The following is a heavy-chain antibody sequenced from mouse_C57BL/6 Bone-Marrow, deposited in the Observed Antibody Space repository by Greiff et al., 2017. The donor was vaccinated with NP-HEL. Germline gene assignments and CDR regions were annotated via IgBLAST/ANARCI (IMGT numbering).Heavy chain of an antibody. D-gene: IGHD1-1*01. CDR2: FHPYNDDT. CDR3: ARRYGSSYYYFDY. V-gene: IGHV1-47*01. J-gene: IGHJ2*01. Sequence: VQGVESGAELVKPGASVKMSCKASGYTFTTYPIEWMKQNHGKSLEWIGNFHPYNDDTKYNEKFKGKATLTVEKSSSTVYLELSRLTSDDSAVYYCARRYGSSYYYFDYWGQGTTLTVSS. CDR1: GYTFTTYP.